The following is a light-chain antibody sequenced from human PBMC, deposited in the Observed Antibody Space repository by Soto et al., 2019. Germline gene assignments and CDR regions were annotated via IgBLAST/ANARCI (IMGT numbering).Light chain of an antibody. J-gene: IGLJ7*01. V-gene: IGLV2-11*01. CDR1: TSDIGGYMY. Sequence: QSVLTQPRSVSGSPGQSVTISCTGTTSDIGGYMYVSWYQQHPGRAPRLMAYDVTKRPSGVPERFSGSRSGTTASLTISGLQAEDEADYYCCSYAGSNTWVFGGGTQLTVL. CDR3: CSYAGSNTWV. CDR2: DVT.